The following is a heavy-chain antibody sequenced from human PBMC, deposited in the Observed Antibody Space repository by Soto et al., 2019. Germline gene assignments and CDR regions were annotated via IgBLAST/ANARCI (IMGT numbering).Heavy chain of an antibody. CDR2: IYYSGST. CDR3: AGTSGYYDFWSGYHPLDY. J-gene: IGHJ4*02. CDR1: GGSISSYY. D-gene: IGHD3-3*01. V-gene: IGHV4-59*01. Sequence: SETLSLTCTVSGGSISSYYWSWIRQPPGKGLEWIGYIYYSGSTNYNPSLKSRVTISVDTSKNQFSLKLSSVTAADTAVYYCAGTSGYYDFWSGYHPLDYWGQGTLVTVSS.